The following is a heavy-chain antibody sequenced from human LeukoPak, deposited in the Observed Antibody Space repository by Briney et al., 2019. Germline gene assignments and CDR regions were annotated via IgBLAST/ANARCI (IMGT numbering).Heavy chain of an antibody. Sequence: GASVKVSCRASGYTFTSYYMHWVRQAPGQGLEWMGIINPSGGSTSYAQKFQGRVTMTRDMSTSTVYMELSSLRSEDTAVYYCARRAVAGTGAFDIWGQGTMVTVSS. D-gene: IGHD6-19*01. V-gene: IGHV1-46*01. CDR1: GYTFTSYY. J-gene: IGHJ3*02. CDR2: INPSGGST. CDR3: ARRAVAGTGAFDI.